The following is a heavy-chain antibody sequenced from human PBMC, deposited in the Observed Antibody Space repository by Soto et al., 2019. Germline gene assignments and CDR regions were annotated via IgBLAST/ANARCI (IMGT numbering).Heavy chain of an antibody. D-gene: IGHD3-10*01. V-gene: IGHV4-34*01. Sequence: QVQLQQWGAGLLKPSETLSLTCAVYGGSFSGYYWSWIRQPPGKGLEWIGEINHSGSTNYNQSLKSRVTISVDTSKNQFSLKLSSVTAADTAVYYCARGPYGSGSPYYFDYWGQGTLVTVSS. CDR3: ARGPYGSGSPYYFDY. J-gene: IGHJ4*02. CDR2: INHSGST. CDR1: GGSFSGYY.